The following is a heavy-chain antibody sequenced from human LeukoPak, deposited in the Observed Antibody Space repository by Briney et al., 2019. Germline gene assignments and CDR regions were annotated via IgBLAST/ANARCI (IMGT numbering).Heavy chain of an antibody. CDR2: ISAYNGKT. CDR3: ARRYCSSTSCYFDAFDI. V-gene: IGHV1-18*01. Sequence: SVKVSCKASGYTFTIYGISWVPQAPGQGLEWMGWISAYNGKTNYAQKLQGRVTMTTDTSTRTAYMELRSLRSDDTAVYYCARRYCSSTSCYFDAFDIWGQRTMVTVSS. J-gene: IGHJ3*02. CDR1: GYTFTIYG. D-gene: IGHD2-2*01.